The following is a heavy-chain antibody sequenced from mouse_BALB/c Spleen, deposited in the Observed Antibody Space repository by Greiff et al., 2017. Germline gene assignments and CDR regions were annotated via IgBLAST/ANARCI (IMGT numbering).Heavy chain of an antibody. CDR2: ISSGSSTT. J-gene: IGHJ4*01. V-gene: IGHV5-17*02. Sequence: EVKLLESGGGLVQPGGSRKLSCAASGFTFSSFGMHWVRQAPEKGLEWVAYISSGSSTTYYADTVKGRFTISRDNPKNTLFLQMTSLTSEDTAMYYGARGGRGYAMDYWGQGTSVTVSA. CDR3: ARGGRGYAMDY. CDR1: GFTFSSFG.